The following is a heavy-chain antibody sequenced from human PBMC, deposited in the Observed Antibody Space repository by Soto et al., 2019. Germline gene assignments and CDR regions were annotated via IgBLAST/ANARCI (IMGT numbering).Heavy chain of an antibody. CDR1: GFSLSTSGVG. D-gene: IGHD1-1*01. Sequence: ESGPTLVNPTQTLTLTCTFSGFSLSTSGVGVGWIRQPPGKALEWLALIYWDDDKRYSPSLKSRLTITKDTSKNQVVLTMTNMDPVDTATYYCALMPNERLANWFDPWGQGTLVTVAS. CDR3: ALMPNERLANWFDP. CDR2: IYWDDDK. V-gene: IGHV2-5*02. J-gene: IGHJ5*02.